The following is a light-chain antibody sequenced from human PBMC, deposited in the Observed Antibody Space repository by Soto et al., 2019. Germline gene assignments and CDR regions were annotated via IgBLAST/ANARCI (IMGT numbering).Light chain of an antibody. CDR2: GNS. CDR3: QSYDSSLSAHV. J-gene: IGLJ1*01. CDR1: SSNIGAGYD. V-gene: IGLV1-40*01. Sequence: QSVLTQPPSVSGAPGQRVTISCTGSSSNIGAGYDVHWYQQLPGTAPKLLIYGNSNRPSGVPDRFSGSKSGTSASLAITGLQAEDEAHYYCQSYDSSLSAHVFGTGTKVTVL.